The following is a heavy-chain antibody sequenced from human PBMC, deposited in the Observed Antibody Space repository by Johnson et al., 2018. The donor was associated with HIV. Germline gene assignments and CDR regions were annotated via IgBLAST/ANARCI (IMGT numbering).Heavy chain of an antibody. CDR1: GFTFDDYG. CDR2: INWNGGST. D-gene: IGHD2-15*01. V-gene: IGHV3-20*04. J-gene: IGHJ3*01. Sequence: DVQVVESGGGVARPGGSLRLSCAASGFTFDDYGMNWVRQAPGKGLEWVSGINWNGGSTGYADSVKGRFTISRDNAKNSLFLPMNSLRAKGTAVDYCGREGGYCSGGSCYGAFDLWGQGTMVTVSS. CDR3: GREGGYCSGGSCYGAFDL.